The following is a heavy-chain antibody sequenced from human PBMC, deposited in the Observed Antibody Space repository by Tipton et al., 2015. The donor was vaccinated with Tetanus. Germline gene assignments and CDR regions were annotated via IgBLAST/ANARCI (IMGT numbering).Heavy chain of an antibody. V-gene: IGHV3-66*02. Sequence: QLVQSGGGLIQPGGSLKLSCAASGITVSGNYWSWVRQAPGKGLEWVSLLYTDGRTYYADSVKGRFTISRDVFKNTLYLQMNSLRLEDTAVYYCAKRDQNVDVVGETEFFQDWGQGTLVSVSP. CDR3: AKRDQNVDVVGETEFFQD. J-gene: IGHJ1*01. D-gene: IGHD2-15*01. CDR1: GITVSGNY. CDR2: LYTDGRT.